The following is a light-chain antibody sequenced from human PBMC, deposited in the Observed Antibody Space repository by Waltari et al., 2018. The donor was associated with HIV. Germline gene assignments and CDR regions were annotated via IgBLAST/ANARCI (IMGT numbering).Light chain of an antibody. CDR3: SSYTSSITYV. V-gene: IGLV2-14*03. J-gene: IGLJ1*01. Sequence: QSALTQPASVSGSPGQSITLYCTGTSNDIGSSNYVSWHQQHPGEAPKLIIHDVSDLPSGISNLFSGSKSGNTASLTISGLQTEDEADYYCSSYTSSITYVFGSGTRVTVL. CDR1: SNDIGSSNY. CDR2: DVS.